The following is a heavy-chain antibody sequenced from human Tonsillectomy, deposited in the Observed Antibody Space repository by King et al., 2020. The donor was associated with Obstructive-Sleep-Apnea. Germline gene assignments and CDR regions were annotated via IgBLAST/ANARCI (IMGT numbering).Heavy chain of an antibody. J-gene: IGHJ4*02. Sequence: VQLVESGRGVVQPGRSLRLSCAASGFTFSNYGMHWVRQAPGKGLEWVAFIRYDGSDKYYADSVKGRFTISRDNSKNTLYLQVNSLRAEDTAVYYCAKDRYDTSGLHDYWGQGTLVTVSS. D-gene: IGHD3-22*01. V-gene: IGHV3-30*02. CDR2: IRYDGSDK. CDR1: GFTFSNYG. CDR3: AKDRYDTSGLHDY.